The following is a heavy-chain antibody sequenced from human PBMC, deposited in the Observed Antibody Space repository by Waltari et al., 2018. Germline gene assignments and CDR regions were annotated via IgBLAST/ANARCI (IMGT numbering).Heavy chain of an antibody. CDR3: AKWELLMIDY. D-gene: IGHD1-26*01. V-gene: IGHV3-53*01. CDR2: LYSGGGT. Sequence: EVQLVESGGGLIQPGGSLSLSCEVSAFSVTSNYLPWLRQAPGKGLDWVAVLYSGGGTYYTDSVKGRFTISRDNSNNTLDLQMTGLRADDTAVYYCAKWELLMIDYWGQGTLVTVSS. CDR1: AFSVTSNY. J-gene: IGHJ4*02.